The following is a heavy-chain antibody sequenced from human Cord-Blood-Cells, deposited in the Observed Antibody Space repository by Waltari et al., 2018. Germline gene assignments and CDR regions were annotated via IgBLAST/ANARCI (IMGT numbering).Heavy chain of an antibody. Sequence: QVQLVQSGAEVKKPGASVKVSCKVSGYTLTELSIHGVRQAPGKGLEWMGGFDPEDGETIYAQKFQGRVTMTEDTSTDTAYMELSSLRSEDTAVYYCYYYYDSSGYYPEYFQHWGQGTLVTVSS. CDR2: FDPEDGET. D-gene: IGHD3-22*01. J-gene: IGHJ1*01. CDR3: YYYYDSSGYYPEYFQH. V-gene: IGHV1-24*01. CDR1: GYTLTELS.